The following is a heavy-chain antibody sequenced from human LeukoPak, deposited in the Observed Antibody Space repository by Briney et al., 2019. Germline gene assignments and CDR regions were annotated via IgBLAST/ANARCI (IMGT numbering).Heavy chain of an antibody. Sequence: SETLSLTCTVSGGSISSHYWSWIRQPPGKGLEWIGYIYYSGSTNYNPSLKSRVTISVDTSKNQFSLKLSSVTAADTAVYYCARVYYDSSGYYYFDYWAREPWSPSPQ. CDR2: IYYSGST. D-gene: IGHD3-22*01. J-gene: IGHJ4*02. CDR1: GGSISSHY. V-gene: IGHV4-59*11. CDR3: ARVYYDSSGYYYFDY.